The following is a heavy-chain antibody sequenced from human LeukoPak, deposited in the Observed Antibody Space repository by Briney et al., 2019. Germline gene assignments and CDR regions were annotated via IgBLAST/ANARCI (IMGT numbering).Heavy chain of an antibody. D-gene: IGHD6-13*01. CDR1: EFSVSHNY. J-gene: IGHJ4*02. CDR3: ARETGYSTSWYAYYFDY. Sequence: GGSLRLSCAASEFSVSHNYMSWVRQAPGKGLEWVSVIHSDGTTHYADSVKGRFTISRDNSKNTLYLQMNSLRVEDTAMYYCARETGYSTSWYAYYFDYWGQGTLVTVSS. CDR2: IHSDGTT. V-gene: IGHV3-53*01.